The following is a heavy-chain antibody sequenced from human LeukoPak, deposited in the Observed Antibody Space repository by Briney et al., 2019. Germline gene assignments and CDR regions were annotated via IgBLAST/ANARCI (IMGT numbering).Heavy chain of an antibody. CDR3: ARDQWSGYYRLIDY. V-gene: IGHV3-33*01. D-gene: IGHD3-3*01. CDR1: GFTFSNFA. CDR2: IWYDGSNK. J-gene: IGHJ4*02. Sequence: PGGSLRLSCAASGFTFSNFAMHWVRQAPGKGLEWVAVIWYDGSNKYYADSVKGRFTISRDNSKNTLYLQINSLRAEDTAVYYCARDQWSGYYRLIDYWGQGTLVTVSS.